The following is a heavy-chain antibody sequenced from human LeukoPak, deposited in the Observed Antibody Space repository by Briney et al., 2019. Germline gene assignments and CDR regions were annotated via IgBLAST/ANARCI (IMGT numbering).Heavy chain of an antibody. Sequence: ASVKVSCKASGYTFTSFDINWVRQAAGQGLEWLGWMNPYTGKTGYAQKFQGRVTFTGDTSIRTAYMEVSSLTSEDTAVYYCARAPSPYYYDSSAYYSDYWGQGTLVTVSS. CDR2: MNPYTGKT. D-gene: IGHD3-22*01. V-gene: IGHV1-8*03. CDR1: GYTFTSFD. CDR3: ARAPSPYYYDSSAYYSDY. J-gene: IGHJ4*02.